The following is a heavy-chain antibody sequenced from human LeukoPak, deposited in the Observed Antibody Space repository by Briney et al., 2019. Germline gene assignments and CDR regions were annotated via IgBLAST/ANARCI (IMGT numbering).Heavy chain of an antibody. J-gene: IGHJ5*02. Sequence: GGTLRLSCAASGFTFSSYGMSWVRQAPGKGLEWVSAISGSGGSTYYADSVKGRFTISRDNAKNSLYLQMNSLRAEDTAVYYCARGRLVRGYNNWFDPWGQGTLVTVSS. CDR3: ARGRLVRGYNNWFDP. V-gene: IGHV3-23*01. CDR2: ISGSGGST. D-gene: IGHD3-10*01. CDR1: GFTFSSYG.